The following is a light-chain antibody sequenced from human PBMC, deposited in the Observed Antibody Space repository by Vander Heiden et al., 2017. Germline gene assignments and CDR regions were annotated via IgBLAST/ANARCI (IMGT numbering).Light chain of an antibody. CDR1: QSLLNSNGYNY. V-gene: IGKV2-28*01. CDR2: LCS. Sequence: DIVMSQSPLSLPAPPGEPASITCRSSQSLLNSNGYNYLDWYLQKPGQSPQLEIYLCSNGVPGGPDRCSGSGAGTDFTLKMSRVEVEDVGGYYCMEDLQDTFGPGTKVDIK. CDR3: MEDLQDT. J-gene: IGKJ3*01.